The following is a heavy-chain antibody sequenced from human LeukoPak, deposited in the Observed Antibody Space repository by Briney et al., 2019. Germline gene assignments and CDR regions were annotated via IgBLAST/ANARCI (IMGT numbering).Heavy chain of an antibody. J-gene: IGHJ6*03. CDR2: ISAYNGNT. Sequence: ASVKVSCKASGYTFTSYGISWVRQAPGQGLEWMGWISAYNGNTNYAQKLQGRVTMTTDTSTSTAYMELRSLRSDDTAVYYCATDQPVVVPAARHYYYYYMDVWGKGTTVTVSS. D-gene: IGHD2-2*01. CDR3: ATDQPVVVPAARHYYYYYMDV. V-gene: IGHV1-18*01. CDR1: GYTFTSYG.